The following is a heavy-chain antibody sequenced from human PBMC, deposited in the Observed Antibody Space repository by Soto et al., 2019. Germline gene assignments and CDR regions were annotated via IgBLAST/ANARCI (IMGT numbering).Heavy chain of an antibody. CDR3: TTDPAATWPYYGMDV. CDR2: IKSKTDGGTT. V-gene: IGHV3-15*01. Sequence: GGSLRLSCAASGFTFSNAWMSWVRQAPGKGLEWVGRIKSKTDGGTTDYAAPVKGRFTISRDDSKNTLYLQMNSLKTEDTAVYYCTTDPAATWPYYGMDVWGQGTTVTVSS. CDR1: GFTFSNAW. J-gene: IGHJ6*02. D-gene: IGHD2-15*01.